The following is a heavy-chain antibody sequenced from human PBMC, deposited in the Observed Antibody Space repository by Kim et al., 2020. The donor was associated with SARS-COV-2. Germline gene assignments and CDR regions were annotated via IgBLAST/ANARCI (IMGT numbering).Heavy chain of an antibody. D-gene: IGHD3-10*01. J-gene: IGHJ5*02. CDR3: ARVIMVRGVNQFDP. Sequence: AADVAGRVTMTRDTSTSTVYMALSSLRSEDTAVYYCARVIMVRGVNQFDPWGQGTLVTVSS. V-gene: IGHV1-46*01.